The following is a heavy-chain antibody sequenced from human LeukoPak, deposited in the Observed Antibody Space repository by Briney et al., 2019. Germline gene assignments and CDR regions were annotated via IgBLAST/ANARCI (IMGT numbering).Heavy chain of an antibody. Sequence: GRSLRLSCAASGFTFSNYWMHWVRQAPGKGLVWVSHINSDGTYTSYADSVKGRFTISRDNAKNTLYLQMNSLRAEDTALYYCARGTAGFDCWGQGTLVTVSS. D-gene: IGHD6-13*01. CDR3: ARGTAGFDC. J-gene: IGHJ4*02. V-gene: IGHV3-74*01. CDR1: GFTFSNYW. CDR2: INSDGTYT.